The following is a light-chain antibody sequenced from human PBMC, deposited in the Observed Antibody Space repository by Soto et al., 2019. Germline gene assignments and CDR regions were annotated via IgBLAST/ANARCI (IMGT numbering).Light chain of an antibody. CDR2: EVS. V-gene: IGLV2-8*01. Sequence: QSALTQPPSASGSPGQSVTISCTGTRSDVGGYNSVSWCQQYPGKAPKLMIYEVSKRPSGVPDRFSGSKSGNTASLTVSGLQAEDEADYYCSSYAGSNKGVVCGGGTKLTGL. J-gene: IGLJ2*01. CDR1: RSDVGGYNS. CDR3: SSYAGSNKGVV.